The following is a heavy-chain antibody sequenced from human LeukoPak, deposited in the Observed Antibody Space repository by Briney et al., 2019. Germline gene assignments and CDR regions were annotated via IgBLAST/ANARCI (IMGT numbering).Heavy chain of an antibody. D-gene: IGHD6-19*01. CDR2: ISGSGGNT. J-gene: IGHJ4*02. CDR1: GFTFSNYA. V-gene: IGHV3-23*01. CDR3: AKARRAWSSIQAFDY. Sequence: GGSLTLSCAASGFTFSNYAMNWVRQAPGKGLEWVSFISGSGGNTSYADSVKGRFTISRDNSKNTLYLQVSSLRAEDTAVYYCAKARRAWSSIQAFDYWGRGTLVTVSS.